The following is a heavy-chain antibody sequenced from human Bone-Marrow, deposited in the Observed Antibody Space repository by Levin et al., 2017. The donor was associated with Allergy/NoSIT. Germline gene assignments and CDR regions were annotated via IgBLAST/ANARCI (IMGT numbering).Heavy chain of an antibody. Sequence: GESLKISCKGSGYKFANYWIGWVRQMPGRGLEWMGIIYPDDSDTRYSPSFQGRVTISVDKSNRTAYLQWSSLKASDTAMYYCARPYYDVLTGYFFDAFHVWGQGTMVTVSS. CDR2: IYPDDSDT. CDR1: GYKFANYW. D-gene: IGHD3-9*01. J-gene: IGHJ3*01. CDR3: ARPYYDVLTGYFFDAFHV. V-gene: IGHV5-51*01.